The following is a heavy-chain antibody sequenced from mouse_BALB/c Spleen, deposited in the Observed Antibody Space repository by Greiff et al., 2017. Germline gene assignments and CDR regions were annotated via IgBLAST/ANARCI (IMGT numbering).Heavy chain of an antibody. D-gene: IGHD2-2*01. J-gene: IGHJ4*01. Sequence: QVHVKQSGAELVKPGASVKLSCKASGYTFTSYYMYWVKQRPGQGLEWIGEINPSNGGTNFNEKFKSKATLTVDKSSSTAYMQLSSLTSEDSAVYYCTRYGYDYAMDYWGQGTSVTVSS. CDR3: TRYGYDYAMDY. CDR1: GYTFTSYY. V-gene: IGHV1S81*02. CDR2: INPSNGGT.